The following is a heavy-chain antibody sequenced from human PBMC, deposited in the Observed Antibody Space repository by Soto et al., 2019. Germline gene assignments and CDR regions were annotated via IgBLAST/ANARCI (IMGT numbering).Heavy chain of an antibody. CDR2: TYYRSKWYN. V-gene: IGHV6-1*01. CDR3: ARGASSSPSYYYYGMDV. CDR1: GDSVSSNSAA. D-gene: IGHD6-6*01. Sequence: SQTLSLTCAISGDSVSSNSAAWNWIRQSPSRGLEWLGRTYYRSKWYNDYAVSVKSRITINPDTSKNKFSLQLNSVTPEDTAVYYCARGASSSPSYYYYGMDVWGQGTTVTLSS. J-gene: IGHJ6*02.